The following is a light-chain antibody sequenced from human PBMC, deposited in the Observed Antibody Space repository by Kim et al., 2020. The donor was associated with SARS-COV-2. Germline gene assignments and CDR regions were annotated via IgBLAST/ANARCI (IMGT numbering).Light chain of an antibody. CDR3: QQYESQSKT. CDR2: DAS. V-gene: IGKV1-5*01. J-gene: IGKJ1*01. Sequence: SSVGDRVPLTCRASQSISGWLAWYQQKPGKAPKLLVYDASSLQSGVPSRFSGSGSGTEFTLTINSLQPDDFATYYCQQYESQSKTFGQGTKVELK. CDR1: QSISGW.